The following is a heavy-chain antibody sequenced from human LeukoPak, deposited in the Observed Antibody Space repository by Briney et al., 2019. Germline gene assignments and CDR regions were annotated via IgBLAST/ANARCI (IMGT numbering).Heavy chain of an antibody. D-gene: IGHD3-10*01. CDR2: IYPGDSDT. CDR3: ARPITMVRGAPYYFDY. CDR1: GYSFTSYW. J-gene: IGHJ4*02. Sequence: GESLKISCKGSGYSFTSYWIGWVRQMPGKGLEWMGIIYPGDSDTRYSPSFQGQVTISADKSISTAYLQWSSLKASDTAMYYCARPITMVRGAPYYFDYWGQGTLVTVSS. V-gene: IGHV5-51*01.